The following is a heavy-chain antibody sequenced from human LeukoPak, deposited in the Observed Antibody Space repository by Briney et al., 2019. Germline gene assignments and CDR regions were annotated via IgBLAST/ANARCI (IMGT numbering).Heavy chain of an antibody. CDR2: INPYSGVT. Sequence: GASVKVSCKASGYTFTGYYIHWLRQAPGQGLEWMGWINPYSGVTNYVQKFQGRVTMTTDTSINTAYMDLCSLRSDDTAVYYCARDGACSSTSCQNFDHWGQGTLVSVSS. CDR3: ARDGACSSTSCQNFDH. J-gene: IGHJ4*02. CDR1: GYTFTGYY. V-gene: IGHV1-2*02. D-gene: IGHD2-2*01.